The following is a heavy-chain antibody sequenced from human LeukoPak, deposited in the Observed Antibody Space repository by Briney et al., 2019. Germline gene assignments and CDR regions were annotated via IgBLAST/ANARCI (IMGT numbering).Heavy chain of an antibody. CDR2: ISGSGGST. CDR3: AKSLYTVTSYYYYYYMDV. CDR1: GFTFSSYA. Sequence: PGGSLRLSCAASGFTFSSYAMSWVRQAPGKGLEWVSAISGSGGSTYYADSVKGRFTISRDNSKNTLYLQMNSLRAEDTAVYYCAKSLYTVTSYYYYYYMDVWGKGTTVTVSS. J-gene: IGHJ6*03. V-gene: IGHV3-23*01. D-gene: IGHD4-11*01.